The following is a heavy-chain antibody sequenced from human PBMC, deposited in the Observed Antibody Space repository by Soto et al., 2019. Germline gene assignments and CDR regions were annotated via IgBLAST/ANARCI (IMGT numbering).Heavy chain of an antibody. CDR2: TYYRSKWYN. CDR3: ARDQLDIVVADPSLTQQYYYGMDV. J-gene: IGHJ6*02. CDR1: GDSVSSNSAA. D-gene: IGHD2-2*03. Sequence: SQTLSLTCAISGDSVSSNSAAWNWIRQSPSRGLEWLGRTYYRSKWYNGYAVSVKSRITINPDTSKNQFSLQLNSVTPEDTAVYYCARDQLDIVVADPSLTQQYYYGMDVWGQGTTVTVSS. V-gene: IGHV6-1*01.